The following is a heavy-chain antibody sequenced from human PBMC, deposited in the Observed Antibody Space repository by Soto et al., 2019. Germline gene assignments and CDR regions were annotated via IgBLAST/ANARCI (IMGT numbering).Heavy chain of an antibody. CDR1: GYSFTSYW. V-gene: IGHV5-10-1*01. J-gene: IGHJ6*02. CDR2: IDPSDSYT. Sequence: PGESLKISCQGSGYSFTSYWISWVRQMPGKGLEWMGRIDPSDSYTNYSPSFQGHVTISADKSISTAYLQWSSLKASDTAMYYCARLRIAAAGTTRYYYGMDVWGQGTTVTVSS. CDR3: ARLRIAAAGTTRYYYGMDV. D-gene: IGHD6-13*01.